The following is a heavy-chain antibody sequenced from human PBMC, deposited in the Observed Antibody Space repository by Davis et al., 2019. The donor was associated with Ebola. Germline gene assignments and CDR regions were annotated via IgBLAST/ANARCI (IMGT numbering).Heavy chain of an antibody. CDR3: ARHRVSSGWLDY. D-gene: IGHD6-19*01. CDR1: GGSISSYY. CDR2: INHSGST. Sequence: MPSETLSLTCTVSGGSISSYYWSWIRQPPGKGLEWIGEINHSGSTNYNPSLKSRVTISVDTSKNQFSLKLSSVTAADTAVYYCARHRVSSGWLDYWGQGTLVTVSS. V-gene: IGHV4-59*08. J-gene: IGHJ4*02.